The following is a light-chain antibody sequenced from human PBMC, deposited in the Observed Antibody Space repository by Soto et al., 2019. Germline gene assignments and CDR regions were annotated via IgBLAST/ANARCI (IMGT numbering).Light chain of an antibody. Sequence: QSALTQPPSASGSPGPSVTISCTGTSSDVGGYNYVSWYQQHPGKAPKHMIYEVSKRPSGVPDRFSGSKSGNTASLTVSGLQAEDEADYYCSSYAGSNNFVFGTGTKLTVL. J-gene: IGLJ1*01. CDR2: EVS. CDR3: SSYAGSNNFV. V-gene: IGLV2-8*01. CDR1: SSDVGGYNY.